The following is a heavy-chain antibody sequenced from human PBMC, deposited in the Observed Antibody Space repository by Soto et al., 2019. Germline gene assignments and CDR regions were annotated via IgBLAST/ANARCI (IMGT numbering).Heavy chain of an antibody. J-gene: IGHJ5*02. CDR1: GFTFSSYS. D-gene: IGHD5-12*01. CDR2: ISSSSSTI. V-gene: IGHV3-48*01. Sequence: GGSLRLSCAASGFTFSSYSMNWVRQAPGKGLEWVSYISSSSSTIYYADSVKGRFTISRDNAKNSLYLQMNSLRAEDTAVYYCARDLVGGYDWFPWFDPWGQGTLVTVS. CDR3: ARDLVGGYDWFPWFDP.